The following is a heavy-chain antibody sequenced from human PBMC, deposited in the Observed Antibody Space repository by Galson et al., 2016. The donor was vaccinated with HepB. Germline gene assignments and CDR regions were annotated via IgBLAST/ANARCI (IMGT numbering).Heavy chain of an antibody. J-gene: IGHJ4*02. CDR3: ATDPGDTLPGNYLDN. Sequence: SVKVSCKASRHTFDNYIITWVRQAPGQGLEWTGGIIPIFAIPKYAQKFQGRVTITADDSTSTAYMELTSLRFDDTSVYYCATDPGDTLPGNYLDNWGQGTLVTVSS. V-gene: IGHV1-69*13. CDR2: IIPIFAIP. CDR1: RHTFDNYI. D-gene: IGHD3-16*01.